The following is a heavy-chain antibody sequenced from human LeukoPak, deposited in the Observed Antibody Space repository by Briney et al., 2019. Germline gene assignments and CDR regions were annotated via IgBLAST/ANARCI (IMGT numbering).Heavy chain of an antibody. Sequence: SETLSLTCTVSGGSISSGGYYWSWIRHHPGKGLEWIGYIYYSGSTYYNPSLKSRVTISVDTSKNQFSLKLSSVTAADTAVYYCARGLTYYDILTGYTSSHGGNWFDPWGQGTLVTVSS. CDR2: IYYSGST. V-gene: IGHV4-31*03. D-gene: IGHD3-9*01. J-gene: IGHJ5*02. CDR3: ARGLTYYDILTGYTSSHGGNWFDP. CDR1: GGSISSGGYY.